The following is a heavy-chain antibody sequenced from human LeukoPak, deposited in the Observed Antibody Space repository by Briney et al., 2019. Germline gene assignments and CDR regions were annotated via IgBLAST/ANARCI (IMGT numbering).Heavy chain of an antibody. CDR1: GFTVSSNY. CDR2: IYSGGLT. CDR3: ARGAWGSLDY. V-gene: IGHV3-53*01. D-gene: IGHD7-27*01. J-gene: IGHJ4*02. Sequence: GGSLRLSCAASGFTVSSNYMSWVRQAPGKGLEWVSVIYSGGLTYYADSVKGRFTISRDKSKNTLYLQMNSLRAEDTAVYYCARGAWGSLDYWGQGTLVTVSS.